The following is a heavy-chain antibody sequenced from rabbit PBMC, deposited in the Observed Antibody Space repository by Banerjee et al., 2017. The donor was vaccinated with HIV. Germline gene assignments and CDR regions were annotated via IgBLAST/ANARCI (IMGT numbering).Heavy chain of an antibody. Sequence: QEELEEAGGDLVKPEGSLTLTCTASGFSFSSSYWICWVRQAPGKGLEWIACIDAGSSGSAFYASWAKGRFTVSKTSSTTVTLQMTSLTAADTATYLCARDVADSGVYTNLWGQGTLVTVS. J-gene: IGHJ3*01. CDR1: GFSFSSSYW. CDR3: ARDVADSGVYTNL. V-gene: IGHV1S45*01. CDR2: IDAGSSGSA. D-gene: IGHD1-1*01.